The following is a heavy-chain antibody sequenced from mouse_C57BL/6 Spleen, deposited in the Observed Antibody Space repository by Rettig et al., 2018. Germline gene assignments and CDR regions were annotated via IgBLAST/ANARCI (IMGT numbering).Heavy chain of an antibody. CDR2: INPNNGGT. D-gene: IGHD1-1*01. CDR3: ARSTVVVDYFDY. J-gene: IGHJ2*01. V-gene: IGHV1-22*01. Sequence: IGYINPNNGGTSYNQKFKGKATLTVNKSSSTAYMELRSLTSEDSAVYYCARSTVVVDYFDYWGQGTTLTVSS.